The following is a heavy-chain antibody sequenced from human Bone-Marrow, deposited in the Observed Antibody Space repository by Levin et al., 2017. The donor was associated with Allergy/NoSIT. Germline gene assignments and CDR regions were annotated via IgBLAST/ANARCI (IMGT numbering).Heavy chain of an antibody. V-gene: IGHV1-2*06. D-gene: IGHD1-1*01. CDR2: INPNSGGT. CDR1: GYTFTGYY. J-gene: IGHJ5*02. Sequence: ASVKVSCKASGYTFTGYYMHWVRQAPGQGLEWMGRINPNSGGTNYAQKFQGRVTMTRDTSISTAYMELSRLRSDDTAVYYCARFLLSAENTSPRLKRNWLDPLRQGTVVTVSS. CDR3: ARFLLSAENTSPRLKRNWLDP.